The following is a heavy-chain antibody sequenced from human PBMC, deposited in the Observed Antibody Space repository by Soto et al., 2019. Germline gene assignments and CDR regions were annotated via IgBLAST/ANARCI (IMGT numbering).Heavy chain of an antibody. J-gene: IGHJ4*02. CDR1: GGTFSSYT. V-gene: IGHV1-69*08. Sequence: QVQLVQSGAEVKKPGSSVKVSCKASGGTFSSYTISWVRQAPGQGLEWMGRIIPILGIANYAQKFQGRVTITADNSTSTAYMELSSLRSEDTAVYYCARDEGGPGCSGGSCYPYFDYWGQGTLVTVSS. D-gene: IGHD2-15*01. CDR3: ARDEGGPGCSGGSCYPYFDY. CDR2: IIPILGIA.